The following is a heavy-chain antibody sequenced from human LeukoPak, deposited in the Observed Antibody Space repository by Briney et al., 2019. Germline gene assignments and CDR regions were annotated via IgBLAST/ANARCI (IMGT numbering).Heavy chain of an antibody. CDR3: ARSPGAAEPLDP. CDR1: GFTFSSYA. V-gene: IGHV3-23*01. D-gene: IGHD6-13*01. Sequence: QTGGSLRLSCAASGFTFSSYAMSWVRQAPGKGLEWVSAISGSGGSTYYADSVKGRFTISRDNSKNTLYLQMNSLRAEDTAVYYCARSPGAAEPLDPWGQGTLVTVSS. J-gene: IGHJ5*02. CDR2: ISGSGGST.